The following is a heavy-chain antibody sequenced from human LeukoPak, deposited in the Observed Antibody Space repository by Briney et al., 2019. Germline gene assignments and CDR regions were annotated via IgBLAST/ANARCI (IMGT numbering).Heavy chain of an antibody. J-gene: IGHJ4*02. CDR2: IYTSGST. CDR3: ARENPEMATLNIDY. V-gene: IGHV4-61*02. D-gene: IGHD5-24*01. CDR1: GGSISSGSYY. Sequence: SETLSLTCTVSGGSISSGSYYWSWIRQPAGKGLEWIGRIYTSGSTHYNPSLKSRVTISVDTSKNQFSLKLSSVTAADTAVYYCARENPEMATLNIDYWGQGTLVTVSS.